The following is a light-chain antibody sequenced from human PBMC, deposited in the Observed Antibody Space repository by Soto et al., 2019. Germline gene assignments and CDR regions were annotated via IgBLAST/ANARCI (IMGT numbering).Light chain of an antibody. J-gene: IGKJ1*01. CDR1: QSISDT. CDR3: QQFNSWPWT. Sequence: EIVMTQSPATLSVSPGGRATLSCRASQSISDTLAWYQQKPGQAPRLLIYGASTRAPGFPARFSGSGSGTDFTLPISSLQSEDFAVYYCQQFNSWPWTFGKGTKVDIK. V-gene: IGKV3-15*01. CDR2: GAS.